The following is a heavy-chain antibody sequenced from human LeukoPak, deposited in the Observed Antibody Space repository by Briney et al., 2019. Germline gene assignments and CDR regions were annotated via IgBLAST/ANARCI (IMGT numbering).Heavy chain of an antibody. V-gene: IGHV3-48*01. CDR2: IGSSSNTI. D-gene: IGHD4-17*01. Sequence: PGGSLRLSCAASGFTFSTYSMNWVRQAPGKWLEWVSYIGSSSNTIYYADSVKGRFTISRDNAKNSLYLQMNSLRAEDTAVYYCARRTTHSFGDFKFDYWGEGTLVSVPS. CDR1: GFTFSTYS. J-gene: IGHJ4*02. CDR3: ARRTTHSFGDFKFDY.